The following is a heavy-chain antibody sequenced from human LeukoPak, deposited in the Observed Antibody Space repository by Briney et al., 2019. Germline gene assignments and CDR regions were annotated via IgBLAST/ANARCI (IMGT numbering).Heavy chain of an antibody. CDR1: GGSFSGYY. CDR2: INHSGST. J-gene: IGHJ4*02. D-gene: IGHD3-3*01. Sequence: SETLSLTCAVYGGSFSGYYWSWIRQPPGKGLEWIGEINHSGSTNYNPSLKSRVTISVDTSKNQFSLKLSSVTAADTAVYYRARVGLRFLEWLLPLYYFDYWGQGTLVTVSS. V-gene: IGHV4-34*01. CDR3: ARVGLRFLEWLLPLYYFDY.